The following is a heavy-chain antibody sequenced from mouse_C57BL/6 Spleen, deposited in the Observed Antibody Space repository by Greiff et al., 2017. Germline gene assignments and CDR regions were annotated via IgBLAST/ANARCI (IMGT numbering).Heavy chain of an antibody. CDR2: IWSGGST. CDR3: ARSHYYYGSSPFYYAMDY. D-gene: IGHD1-1*01. CDR1: GFSLTSYG. V-gene: IGHV2-2*01. J-gene: IGHJ4*01. Sequence: VQLQQSGPGLVQPSQSLSITCTVSGFSLTSYGVHWVRQSPGKGLEWLGVIWSGGSTDYNAAFISRLSISKDNSKSQVFFKMNSLQADDTAIYYCARSHYYYGSSPFYYAMDYWGQGTSVTVSS.